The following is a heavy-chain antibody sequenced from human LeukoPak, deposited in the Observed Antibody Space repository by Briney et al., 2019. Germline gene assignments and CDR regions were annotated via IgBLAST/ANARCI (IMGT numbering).Heavy chain of an antibody. J-gene: IGHJ4*02. D-gene: IGHD2-2*01. CDR2: IRYDGSNK. Sequence: GGSLRLSCAASGFTFSSYGMHWVRQAPGKGLEWVAFIRYDGSNKYYADSVKGRFTISRDNSKNTLYLQMNSLRAEDTAVYYCAKDPGGWNIVVVPAAFFDYWGQGTLVTVSS. V-gene: IGHV3-30*02. CDR1: GFTFSSYG. CDR3: AKDPGGWNIVVVPAAFFDY.